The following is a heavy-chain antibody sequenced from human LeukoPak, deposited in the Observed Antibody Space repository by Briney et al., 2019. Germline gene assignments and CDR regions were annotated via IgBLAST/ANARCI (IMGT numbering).Heavy chain of an antibody. V-gene: IGHV1-3*01. CDR1: GYTFTSYA. CDR2: INAGNGNT. D-gene: IGHD2-15*01. CDR3: ALEVGGSAFDY. Sequence: ASVKVSCKASGYTFTSYAMHWVRQAPGQRLEWMGWINAGNGNTKYSQKFQGRVTITADESTSTAYMELSSLRSEDTAVYYCALEVGGSAFDYWGQGTLVTVSS. J-gene: IGHJ4*02.